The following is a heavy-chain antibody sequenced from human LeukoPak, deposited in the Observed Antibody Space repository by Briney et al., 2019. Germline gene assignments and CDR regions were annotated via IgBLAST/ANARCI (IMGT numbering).Heavy chain of an antibody. CDR1: GDSISSSNSY. CDR3: ARGRRGSYFQDY. D-gene: IGHD1-26*01. V-gene: IGHV4-39*07. J-gene: IGHJ4*02. CDR2: MWFGATT. Sequence: SETLSLTCTVSGDSISSSNSYWGWIRQPPGKGLEWMGSMWFGATTSYDPSLKSRVTISIDPSKNQFSLKLGSVTAADTALYYCARGRRGSYFQDYWGQGTLVTVSS.